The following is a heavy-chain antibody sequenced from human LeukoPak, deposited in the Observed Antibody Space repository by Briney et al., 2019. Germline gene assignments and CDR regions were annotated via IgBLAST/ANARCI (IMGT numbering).Heavy chain of an antibody. CDR3: AKVNNYDDY. J-gene: IGHJ4*02. V-gene: IGHV3-30*18. Sequence: PGRSLRLSCAASGFTFSTFGIHWVLQAPGKGLEWVAAISPDGNNEYYTDSVKGRFTISRDNSKNMIYLQMNSLRGEDSAVYYCAKVNNYDDYWGQGTLVTVSS. CDR2: ISPDGNNE. D-gene: IGHD1/OR15-1a*01. CDR1: GFTFSTFG.